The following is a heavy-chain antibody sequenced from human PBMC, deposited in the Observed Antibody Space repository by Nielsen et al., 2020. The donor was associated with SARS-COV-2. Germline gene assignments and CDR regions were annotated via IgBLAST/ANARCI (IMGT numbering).Heavy chain of an antibody. J-gene: IGHJ5*02. V-gene: IGHV4-61*10. CDR2: VDRGGIT. CDR1: GGSISSGSYY. CDR3: ARGDRPAFDP. Sequence: SETLSLTCTVSGGSISSGSYYWSWIRQPAGKGLEWIGEVDRGGITTYNPSLKNRVTLSVDTSKNQFSLKLASATAADTAVYYCARGDRPAFDPWGQGTLVTVSS. D-gene: IGHD1-14*01.